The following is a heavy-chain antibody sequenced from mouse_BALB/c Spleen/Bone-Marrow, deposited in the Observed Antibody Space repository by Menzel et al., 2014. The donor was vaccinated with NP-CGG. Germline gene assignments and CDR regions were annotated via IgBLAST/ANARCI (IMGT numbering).Heavy chain of an antibody. D-gene: IGHD2-10*01. Sequence: VQLQQSWPELVRPGVSVKISCKGSGYTFTDYAMHWVEQSHAKSLEWIGVISTYSGNTNYNQKFKGKATMTVDKSSSTAYMELARLTSEDSAIYYCARSYYGNYYAMDYWGQGTSVTVSS. V-gene: IGHV1-67*01. CDR2: ISTYSGNT. CDR1: GYTFTDYA. J-gene: IGHJ4*01. CDR3: ARSYYGNYYAMDY.